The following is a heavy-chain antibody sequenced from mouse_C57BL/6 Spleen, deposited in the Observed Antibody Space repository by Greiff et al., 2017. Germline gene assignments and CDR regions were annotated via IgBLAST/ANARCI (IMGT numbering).Heavy chain of an antibody. CDR1: GYTFTSYW. J-gene: IGHJ1*03. Sequence: QVQLQQPGAELVMPGASVKLSCKASGYTFTSYWMHWVKQRPGQGLEWIGEIDPSDSYTNYNQKFKGKSTLTVDKSSSTAYRQLSSLTSEDSAVYYCASASTTVVADWYFDVWGTGTTVTVSS. CDR2: IDPSDSYT. CDR3: ASASTTVVADWYFDV. D-gene: IGHD1-1*01. V-gene: IGHV1-69*01.